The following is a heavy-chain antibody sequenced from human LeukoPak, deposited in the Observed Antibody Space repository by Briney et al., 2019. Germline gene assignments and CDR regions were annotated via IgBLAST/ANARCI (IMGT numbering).Heavy chain of an antibody. V-gene: IGHV1-69*05. Sequence: SVKVSCKASGGTFSSYAISWVRQAPGQGLEWMGGIIPIFGTANYAQKFQGRVTITTDESTSTAYMELRSLRSDDTAVYYCARGTYGDDAFDIWGQGTMVTVSS. D-gene: IGHD4-17*01. CDR2: IIPIFGTA. CDR3: ARGTYGDDAFDI. CDR1: GGTFSSYA. J-gene: IGHJ3*02.